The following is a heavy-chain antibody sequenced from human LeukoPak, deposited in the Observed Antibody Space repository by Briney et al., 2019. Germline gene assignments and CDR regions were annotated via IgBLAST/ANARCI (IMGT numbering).Heavy chain of an antibody. Sequence: GGSLRLSCAASGFTFSNYWMNWVRQAPGKGLEWVANIKQDGSETYYVDSVKGRFTISRDNAKNSLYLQMNSLRVEDTAVYYCARDLGATIFDFDYWGQGTLVTVSS. J-gene: IGHJ4*02. CDR3: ARDLGATIFDFDY. CDR1: GFTFSNYW. D-gene: IGHD1-26*01. V-gene: IGHV3-7*01. CDR2: IKQDGSET.